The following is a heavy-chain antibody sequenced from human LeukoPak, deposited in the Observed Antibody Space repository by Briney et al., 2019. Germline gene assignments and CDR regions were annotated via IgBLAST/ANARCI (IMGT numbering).Heavy chain of an antibody. D-gene: IGHD4-17*01. Sequence: GRSLRLSCAASGFTFDDYAMHWVRQAPGKGLEWVSGISWNSGSIGYADSVKGRFTISRDNAKNSLYLQMNSLRAEDTAVYYCARDPLMTTVTPSFDYWGQGTLVTVSS. CDR2: ISWNSGSI. V-gene: IGHV3-9*01. CDR1: GFTFDDYA. J-gene: IGHJ4*02. CDR3: ARDPLMTTVTPSFDY.